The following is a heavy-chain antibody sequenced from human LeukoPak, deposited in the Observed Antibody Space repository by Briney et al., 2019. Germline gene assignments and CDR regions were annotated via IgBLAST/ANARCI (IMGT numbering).Heavy chain of an antibody. V-gene: IGHV3-48*03. CDR1: TLTFSSYE. Sequence: GGSLRLSCAVSTLTFSSYEMNWVRQAPGKGLEWVSYITTTDTTKYYTDSVKGRFTISRDNAKNSLYLQMHSLRAEDTAVYYCARGGFVFDIWGQGTVVTVSS. D-gene: IGHD3-10*01. CDR3: ARGGFVFDI. CDR2: ITTTDTTK. J-gene: IGHJ3*02.